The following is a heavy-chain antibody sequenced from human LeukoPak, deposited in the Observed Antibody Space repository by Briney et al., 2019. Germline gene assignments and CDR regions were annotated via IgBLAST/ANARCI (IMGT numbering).Heavy chain of an antibody. CDR1: VYIFTAYY. D-gene: IGHD1-26*01. J-gene: IGHJ4*02. CDR2: INPNSGDT. V-gene: IGHV1-2*02. CDR3: ASIVGARTSGFDY. Sequence: ASVKVSCKGSVYIFTAYYMHWVRQAPGQGLEWMGWINPNSGDTNYVQKFQGRVTMTRDTSISTAYMELSRLRSDDTAVYYCASIVGARTSGFDYSGQGTLVTVSS.